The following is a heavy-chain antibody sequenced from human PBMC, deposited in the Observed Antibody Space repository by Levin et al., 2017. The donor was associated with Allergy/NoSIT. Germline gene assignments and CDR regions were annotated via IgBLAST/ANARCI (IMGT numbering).Heavy chain of an antibody. Sequence: GGSLRLSCSASGLPFSSYEMNWNRQAPGKGLEWLAHISSGSTTIFYADSVRGRFTISRDNAKNSLYLHMNRLRAEDTAVYYCTRALGLDWGQGTLVTVSS. D-gene: IGHD1-26*01. CDR1: GLPFSSYE. J-gene: IGHJ4*02. CDR3: TRALGLD. V-gene: IGHV3-48*03. CDR2: ISSGSTTI.